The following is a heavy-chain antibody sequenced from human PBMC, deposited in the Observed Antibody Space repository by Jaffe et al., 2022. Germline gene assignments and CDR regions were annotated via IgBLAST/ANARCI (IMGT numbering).Heavy chain of an antibody. D-gene: IGHD3-3*01. CDR2: IYYSGST. J-gene: IGHJ5*02. V-gene: IGHV4-59*01. Sequence: QVQLQESGPGLVKPSETLSLTCTVSGGSISSYYWSWIRQPPGKGLEWIGYIYYSGSTNYNPSLKSRVTISVDTSKNQFSLKLSSVTAADTAVYYCARDGDRITIFGFDPWGQGTLVTVSS. CDR1: GGSISSYY. CDR3: ARDGDRITIFGFDP.